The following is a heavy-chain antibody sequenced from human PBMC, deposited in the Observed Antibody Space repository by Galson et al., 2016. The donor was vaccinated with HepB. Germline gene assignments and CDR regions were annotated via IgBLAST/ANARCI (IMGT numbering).Heavy chain of an antibody. CDR3: TSLTIFGVVTNY. CDR1: GFTFSGSA. CDR2: IRSKANNCAT. Sequence: SLRLSCAASGFTFSGSAMHWVRQASGRGLEWVGRIRSKANNCATAYAASVKGRFTISRDDSKNTAYLQMNSLKTEDTAVYYCTSLTIFGVVTNYWGQGTLVTVSS. V-gene: IGHV3-73*01. J-gene: IGHJ4*02. D-gene: IGHD3-3*01.